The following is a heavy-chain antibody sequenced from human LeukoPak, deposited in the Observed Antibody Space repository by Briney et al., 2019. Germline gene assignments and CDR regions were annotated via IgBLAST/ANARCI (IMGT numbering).Heavy chain of an antibody. CDR1: GGSISSYY. D-gene: IGHD1-26*01. CDR3: ARGRSGSYGYLDY. Sequence: SETLSLTCTVSGGSISSYYWSWIRQPPGKGLEWIGYIYYSGSTNYNPSLKSRVTISVDTSKNQFSLKLSSVTAADTAVYYCARGRSGSYGYLDYWGQGTLVTVSS. J-gene: IGHJ4*02. CDR2: IYYSGST. V-gene: IGHV4-59*01.